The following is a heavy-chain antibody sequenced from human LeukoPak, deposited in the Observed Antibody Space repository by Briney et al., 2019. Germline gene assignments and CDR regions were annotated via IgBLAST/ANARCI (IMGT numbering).Heavy chain of an antibody. CDR1: GFTFSSHG. J-gene: IGHJ2*01. D-gene: IGHD3-10*01. Sequence: GESLTLSCAASGFTFSSHGMHWVRQAPGKGLEYVSAISTTGSTTYYAHSVKGRFTISRDNSKNTLYLQMGSVRPEDMAVYYCARDVYYNDGSGYPAINWYFDLWGPGTLVIVSS. V-gene: IGHV3-64*01. CDR3: ARDVYYNDGSGYPAINWYFDL. CDR2: ISTTGSTT.